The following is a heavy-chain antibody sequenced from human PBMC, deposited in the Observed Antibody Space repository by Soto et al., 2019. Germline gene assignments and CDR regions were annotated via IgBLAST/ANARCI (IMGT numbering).Heavy chain of an antibody. Sequence: LRLSCTASGFSLNRYNMNWVRQAPGKGLEWVSSIDSSGNYIYYADSLKGRLTISRDNAKNSLYLQMHSLRADDTAVYYCARELLDFCDDSGNYQAFDSWGQGTLVTVSS. V-gene: IGHV3-21*01. CDR2: IDSSGNYI. D-gene: IGHD4-4*01. CDR3: ARELLDFCDDSGNYQAFDS. CDR1: GFSLNRYN. J-gene: IGHJ4*02.